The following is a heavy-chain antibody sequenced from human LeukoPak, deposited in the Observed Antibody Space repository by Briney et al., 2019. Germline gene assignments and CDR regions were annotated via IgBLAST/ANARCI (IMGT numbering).Heavy chain of an antibody. CDR3: ARVKGGYSYGSYDYYYYMDV. CDR2: IYYSGST. Sequence: PSETLSLTCTVSGGSISSSSYYWGWIRQPPGKGLEWIGSIYYSGSTYYNPSLKSRVTISVDTSKNQFSLKLSSVTAADTAVYYCARVKGGYSYGSYDYYYYMDVWGKGTTVTVSS. CDR1: GGSISSSSYY. V-gene: IGHV4-39*07. J-gene: IGHJ6*03. D-gene: IGHD5-18*01.